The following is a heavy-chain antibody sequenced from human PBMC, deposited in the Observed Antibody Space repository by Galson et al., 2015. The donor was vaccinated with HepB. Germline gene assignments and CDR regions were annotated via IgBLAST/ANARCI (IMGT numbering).Heavy chain of an antibody. CDR2: IYYSGST. Sequence: ETLSLTCTVSGGSISSSSYYWGWIRQPPGKGLEWIGSIYYSGSTYYNPSLKSRVTISVDTSKNQFSLKLRSATAADTAVYYCARGPDYYDSSGSYGMDVWGQGTTVTVSS. CDR3: ARGPDYYDSSGSYGMDV. D-gene: IGHD3-22*01. V-gene: IGHV4-39*07. CDR1: GGSISSSSYY. J-gene: IGHJ6*02.